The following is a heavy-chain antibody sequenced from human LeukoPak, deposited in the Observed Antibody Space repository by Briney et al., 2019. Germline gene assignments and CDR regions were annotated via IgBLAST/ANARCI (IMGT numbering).Heavy chain of an antibody. CDR3: ARGSDYDNVGYYVSLDF. J-gene: IGHJ4*02. CDR2: IDKDSRAI. V-gene: IGHV3-48*01. CDR1: GFTFSAYS. D-gene: IGHD3-22*01. Sequence: PGGSPRLSCAVSGFTFSAYSMNWVRQAPGKGLEWVSYIDKDSRAIHYADSVKGRFIISRDNAKNSLYLQMNSLRAEDTAVYYCARGSDYDNVGYYVSLDFWGQGTLVPVSS.